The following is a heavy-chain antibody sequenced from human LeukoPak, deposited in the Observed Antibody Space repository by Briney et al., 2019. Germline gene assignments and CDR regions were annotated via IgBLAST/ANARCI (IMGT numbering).Heavy chain of an antibody. J-gene: IGHJ4*02. D-gene: IGHD1-1*01. CDR2: ISSSSSYI. CDR1: GFTFSSYS. CDR3: ARVDNWNDVPIDY. Sequence: GGSLRLSCAASGFTFSSYSMNWVRQAPGKGLEWVSSISSSSSYINYADSVKGRFTISRDNAKNSLYLRMNSLRAEDTAVYYCARVDNWNDVPIDYWGQGTLVTVSS. V-gene: IGHV3-21*01.